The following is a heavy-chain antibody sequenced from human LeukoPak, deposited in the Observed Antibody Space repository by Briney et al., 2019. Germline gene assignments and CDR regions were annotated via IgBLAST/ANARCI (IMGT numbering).Heavy chain of an antibody. CDR1: GYTFTSYD. V-gene: IGHV1-8*01. J-gene: IGHJ6*02. D-gene: IGHD3-10*01. Sequence: GASVKVSCKASGYTFTSYDINWVRQATGQGLEWMGWMNPNSGNTGYAQKFQGRVTMTRNTSISTAYMELSSLRSEDTAVYYCARADMVRGVIIVHYGMDVWGQGTTVTVSS. CDR3: ARADMVRGVIIVHYGMDV. CDR2: MNPNSGNT.